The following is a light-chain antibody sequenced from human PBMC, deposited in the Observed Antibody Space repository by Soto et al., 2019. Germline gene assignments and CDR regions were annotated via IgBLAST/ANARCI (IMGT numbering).Light chain of an antibody. CDR2: GNN. CDR1: SPNIGAGYD. CDR3: QSYDSSLSGSKV. Sequence: QSVLTQPPSVSGAPGQRVTISCTGRSPNIGAGYDVHWYQQSPGAAPKLLIYGNNNRPSGVPDRFSGSKSGTSASLAITGLQAEDESDYYCQSYDSSLSGSKVFGTGTKVTVL. J-gene: IGLJ1*01. V-gene: IGLV1-40*01.